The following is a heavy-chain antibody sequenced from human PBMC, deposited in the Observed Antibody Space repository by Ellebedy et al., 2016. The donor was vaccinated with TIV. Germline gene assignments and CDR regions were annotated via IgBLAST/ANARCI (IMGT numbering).Heavy chain of an antibody. CDR3: AKGGSGTYIHHAFDY. Sequence: PGGSLRLSCAASGFTFTTSAMSWVRQAPGKGLEWVSGFGISGDTTYYADSVKGRFTISRDNSRNTLYLQMNSLRAEDTATYYCAKGGSGTYIHHAFDYWGQGTLVTVSS. CDR1: GFTFTTSA. V-gene: IGHV3-23*01. CDR2: FGISGDTT. D-gene: IGHD3-16*01. J-gene: IGHJ4*02.